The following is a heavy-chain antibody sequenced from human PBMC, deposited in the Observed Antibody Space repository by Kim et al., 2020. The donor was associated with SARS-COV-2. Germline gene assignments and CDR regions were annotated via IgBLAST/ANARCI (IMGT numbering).Heavy chain of an antibody. CDR3: ARDADSSFPFGY. V-gene: IGHV3-21*01. D-gene: IGHD6-6*01. J-gene: IGHJ4*02. Sequence: ANSVKCRFTISRDNAKTSLYLQMNSLRAEDTAVYYCARDADSSFPFGYWGQGTLVTVSS.